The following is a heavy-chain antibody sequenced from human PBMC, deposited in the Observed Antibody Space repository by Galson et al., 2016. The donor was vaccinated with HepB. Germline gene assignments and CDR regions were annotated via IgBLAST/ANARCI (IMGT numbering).Heavy chain of an antibody. CDR2: VYIGGNT. CDR1: GFSVSSAY. CDR3: ARDSSIGSGYTPD. D-gene: IGHD3-22*01. V-gene: IGHV3-53*01. J-gene: IGHJ4*02. Sequence: SLRLSCAAFGFSVSSAYMSCVRQAPGKGLEWVSIVYIGGNTDHADAVRGRFIIPRDTSKNTIYLQMNSLRAEDTAVYYCARDSSIGSGYTPDWGQGTQVTVSS.